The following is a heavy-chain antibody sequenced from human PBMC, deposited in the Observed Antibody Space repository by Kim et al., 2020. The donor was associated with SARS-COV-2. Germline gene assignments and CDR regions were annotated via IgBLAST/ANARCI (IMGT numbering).Heavy chain of an antibody. CDR1: GGSFSGYY. J-gene: IGHJ5*01. CDR2: INHSGST. D-gene: IGHD2-2*01. CDR3: ARWAHGYCSSTSCRNRNW. V-gene: IGHV4-34*01. Sequence: SETLSLTCAVYGGSFSGYYWSWIRQPPGKGLEWIGEINHSGSTNYNPSLKSRVTISVDTSKNQFSLKLSSVTAADTAVYYCARWAHGYCSSTSCRNRNW.